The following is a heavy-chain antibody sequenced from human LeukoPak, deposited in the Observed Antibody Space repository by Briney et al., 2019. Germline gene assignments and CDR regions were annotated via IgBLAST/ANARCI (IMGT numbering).Heavy chain of an antibody. CDR3: ASLRERSYYARGFDY. CDR2: IYYSGST. J-gene: IGHJ4*02. CDR1: GGSISRSSYY. V-gene: IGHV4-39*01. Sequence: SETLSLTCTVSGGSISRSSYYWGWIRQPPGKGLEWIGSIYYSGSTYYNPSLKSRVTISVDTSKNQFSLKLRSVTAAGTAVYYCASLRERSYYARGFDYWGQGTLVTVSS. D-gene: IGHD1-26*01.